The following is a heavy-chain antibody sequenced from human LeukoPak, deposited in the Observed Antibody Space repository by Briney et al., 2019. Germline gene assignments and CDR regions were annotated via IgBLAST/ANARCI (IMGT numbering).Heavy chain of an antibody. J-gene: IGHJ5*02. CDR3: ARDRVYYGSETTSWFDP. Sequence: ASVKVSCKASGYTFTGYYMHWVRQAPGQGLEWMGWINPNSGGTNYAQKFQGRVTMTRDTSTSTAYMELSRLRSDDTAVYYCARDRVYYGSETTSWFDPWGQGTLVTVSS. CDR1: GYTFTGYY. D-gene: IGHD3-10*01. CDR2: INPNSGGT. V-gene: IGHV1-2*02.